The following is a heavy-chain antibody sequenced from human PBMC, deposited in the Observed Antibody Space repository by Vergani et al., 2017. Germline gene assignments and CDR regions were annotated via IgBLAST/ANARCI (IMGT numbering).Heavy chain of an antibody. CDR2: ISGSGGST. CDR1: GFTFSSYA. J-gene: IGHJ6*02. CDR3: ARERPWGRNYGMDV. D-gene: IGHD3-16*01. V-gene: IGHV3-23*01. Sequence: EVQLLESGGGLVQPGGSLRLSCAASGFTFSSYAMSWVRQAPGKGLEWVSAISGSGGSTYYADSVKGRFTISRENAKNSLYLQMNSLRAGDTAVYYCARERPWGRNYGMDVWGQGTTVTVSS.